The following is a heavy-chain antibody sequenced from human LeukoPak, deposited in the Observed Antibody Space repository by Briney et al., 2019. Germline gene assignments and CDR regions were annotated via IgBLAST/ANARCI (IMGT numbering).Heavy chain of an antibody. CDR2: IYGGGST. V-gene: IGHV3-53*01. CDR1: WFTVRSNY. J-gene: IGHJ4*02. D-gene: IGHD6-19*01. Sequence: GGSLRLSCEASWFTVRSNYMSWGRQAPGKGLEWVSVIYGGGSTYYADSVKDRFTISRDTSKNTLYLQMNSLRAEDTAVYYCASWPGGWYGEDSWGQGTLVTVSS. CDR3: ASWPGGWYGEDS.